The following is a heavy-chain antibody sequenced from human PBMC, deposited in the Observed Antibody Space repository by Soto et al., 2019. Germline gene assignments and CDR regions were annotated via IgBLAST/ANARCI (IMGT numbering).Heavy chain of an antibody. D-gene: IGHD1-26*01. CDR1: GFTFSSYG. Sequence: QVQLVESGGGVVQPGRSLRLSCAASGFTFSSYGMHWVRQAPGKGLEWVAGISYDGSNKYYADSVKGRFTISRDNSKNTLYLQMNSLRAEDTAVYYCAILWDHDAFDIWGQGTMVTVSS. J-gene: IGHJ3*02. V-gene: IGHV3-30*03. CDR2: ISYDGSNK. CDR3: AILWDHDAFDI.